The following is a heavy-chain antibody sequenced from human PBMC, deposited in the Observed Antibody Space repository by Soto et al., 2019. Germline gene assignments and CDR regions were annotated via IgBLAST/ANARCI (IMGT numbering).Heavy chain of an antibody. CDR3: AREKYSSSWHALGAYYFDY. D-gene: IGHD6-13*01. J-gene: IGHJ4*02. Sequence: QVQLQQWGAGLLKPSETLSLTCAVYGGSFSGYYWSWIRQPPGKGLEWIGEINHSGSTNYNPSLKSRVTISVDTSKNQFSLKLSSVTAADTAVYYCAREKYSSSWHALGAYYFDYWGQGTLVTVSS. CDR2: INHSGST. CDR1: GGSFSGYY. V-gene: IGHV4-34*01.